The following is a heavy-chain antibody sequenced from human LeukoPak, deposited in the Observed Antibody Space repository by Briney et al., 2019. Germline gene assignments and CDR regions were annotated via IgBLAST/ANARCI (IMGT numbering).Heavy chain of an antibody. CDR3: ARDCSGGSCYGAGRPFYALDV. J-gene: IGHJ6*02. V-gene: IGHV1-69*08. D-gene: IGHD2-15*01. CDR1: GDTFSTYT. Sequence: VASVKVSCKASGDTFSTYTINWVRQAPGEGLEWLGRIVPVLNTANYAQKFQGRVTITADKSTTTAYMELSSLGSEDTAVYYRARDCSGGSCYGAGRPFYALDVWGQGTPVIVSS. CDR2: IVPVLNTA.